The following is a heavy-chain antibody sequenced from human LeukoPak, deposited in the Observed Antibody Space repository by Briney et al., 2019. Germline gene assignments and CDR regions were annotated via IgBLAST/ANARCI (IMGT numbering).Heavy chain of an antibody. CDR1: GYTFTDYC. D-gene: IGHD2-2*01. Sequence: ASVTDSFMSSGYTFTDYCMYWVRQAPGQGLEWMGWINPNSGGTNYAQKFQGRVTMTRDTSISTAYMELSRLRSDDTVVYYCARVGYCSSTSCAEFDYWGQGTLVTVSS. V-gene: IGHV1-2*02. CDR2: INPNSGGT. CDR3: ARVGYCSSTSCAEFDY. J-gene: IGHJ4*02.